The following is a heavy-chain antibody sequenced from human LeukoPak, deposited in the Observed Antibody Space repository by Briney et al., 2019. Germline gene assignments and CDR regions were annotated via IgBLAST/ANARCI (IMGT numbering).Heavy chain of an antibody. CDR3: AKGIFSSSSYYFDY. CDR1: GFTFDDYA. V-gene: IGHV3-9*01. Sequence: GGSLRLSCAASGFTFDDYAMHWVRQAPGKGLEWVSGISWNSGSIGYADSVKGRFTISRDNAKNSLYLQMNSLRAEDTALYYCAKGIFSSSSYYFDYWGQGTLVTVSS. CDR2: ISWNSGSI. J-gene: IGHJ4*02. D-gene: IGHD6-13*01.